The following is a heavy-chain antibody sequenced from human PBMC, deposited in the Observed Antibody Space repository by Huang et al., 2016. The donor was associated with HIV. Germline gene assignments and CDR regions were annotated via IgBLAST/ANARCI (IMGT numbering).Heavy chain of an antibody. D-gene: IGHD3-22*01. CDR3: ARDNTGDSLDF. CDR1: GYTFTYFA. Sequence: QVQLVQSGSELKKPGASVKVSCKASGYTFTYFAMNWVRQAPGQGLEWMGWINTNTGNPTYAQGFTGRFVFALDTSVNTAYLQIRGLKAEDTAVYYCARDNTGDSLDFWGQGTMVTVSS. V-gene: IGHV7-4-1*02. CDR2: INTNTGNP. J-gene: IGHJ3*01.